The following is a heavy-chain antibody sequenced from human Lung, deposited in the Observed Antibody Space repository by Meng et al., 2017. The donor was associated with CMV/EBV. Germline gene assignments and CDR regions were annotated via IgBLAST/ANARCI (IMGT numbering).Heavy chain of an antibody. V-gene: IGHV4-30-4*01. D-gene: IGHD4-11*01. CDR1: GGSISSGDYY. CDR3: ARDRTTGRYFDY. J-gene: IGHJ4*02. Sequence: VPLRESGPGLVKPSPTLSLTCTVSGGSISSGDYYWSWIRQPPGKGLEWIGYIYYSGSTYYNPSLKSRVTISVDTSKNQFSLKLSSVTAADTAVYYCARDRTTGRYFDYWGQGTLVTVSS. CDR2: IYYSGST.